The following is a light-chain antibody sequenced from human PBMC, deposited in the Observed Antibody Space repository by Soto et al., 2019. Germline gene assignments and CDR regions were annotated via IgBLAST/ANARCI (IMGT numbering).Light chain of an antibody. CDR1: QSLNSY. V-gene: IGKV3-11*01. J-gene: IGKJ4*01. CDR2: DAS. CDR3: QQRRNWPLT. Sequence: EIVLTQSPATLSLSPGERATLSCRASQSLNSYLAWFQQKPGQAPRLLIYDASNRPTDIPSRFSGSGSGTDFTLTISSLEPADFAVYYCQQRRNWPLTFGGGTKVEIK.